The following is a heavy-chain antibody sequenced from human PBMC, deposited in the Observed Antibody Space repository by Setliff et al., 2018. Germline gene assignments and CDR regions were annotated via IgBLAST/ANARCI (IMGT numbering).Heavy chain of an antibody. V-gene: IGHV4-39*01. D-gene: IGHD3-22*01. CDR1: GGSFSNYY. CDR2: IYYSGST. CDR3: ARQDRFYDRSVFVEYFQH. J-gene: IGHJ1*01. Sequence: SDTLSLTCAVYGGSFSNYYWGWIRQPPGKGLEWIGSIYYSGSTYYNPSLKSRVTISVDTSKNQFSLKLSSVTAADTAVYYCARQDRFYDRSVFVEYFQHWGQGALVTVSS.